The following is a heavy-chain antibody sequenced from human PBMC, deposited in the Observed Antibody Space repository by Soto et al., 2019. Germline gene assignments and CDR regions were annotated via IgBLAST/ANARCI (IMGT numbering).Heavy chain of an antibody. J-gene: IGHJ4*02. V-gene: IGHV4-30-2*01. Sequence: KASETLSLTCAVSGGSISSGGYSWSWIRQPPGKGLEWIGYIYHSGSTYYNPSLKSRVTISVDGSKNQFSLKLSSVTAADTAVYYCASKRQRWWFDYWGQGTLVTVSS. CDR1: GGSISSGGYS. CDR3: ASKRQRWWFDY. D-gene: IGHD2-15*01. CDR2: IYHSGST.